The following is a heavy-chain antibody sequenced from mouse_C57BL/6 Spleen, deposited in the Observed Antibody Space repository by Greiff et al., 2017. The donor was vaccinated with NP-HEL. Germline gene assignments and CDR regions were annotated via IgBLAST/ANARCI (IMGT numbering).Heavy chain of an antibody. D-gene: IGHD4-1*01. J-gene: IGHJ4*01. CDR3: ASRNWVHAMDY. V-gene: IGHV1-69*01. CDR2: IDPSDSYT. CDR1: GYTFTSYW. Sequence: QVQLQQPGAELVMPGASVKLSCKASGYTFTSYWMHWVKQRPGQGLEWIGEIDPSDSYTNYNQKFKGKSTLTVDKSSSTAYMQLSSLTSEDSAVYYCASRNWVHAMDYWGQGTSVTVSS.